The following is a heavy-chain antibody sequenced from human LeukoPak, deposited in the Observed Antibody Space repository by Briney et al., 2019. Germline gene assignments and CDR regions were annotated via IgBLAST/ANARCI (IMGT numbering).Heavy chain of an antibody. CDR2: ISGSSSYI. Sequence: PGGSLRLSCAASGFTFSSYSMNWVRQAPGKGLEWVSSISGSSSYIYYADSVEGRFTISRDNAKNSLYLQMNSLRAEDTAVYYCARDRGQLWLRWFDPWGQGTLVTVSS. CDR3: ARDRGQLWLRWFDP. J-gene: IGHJ5*02. CDR1: GFTFSSYS. V-gene: IGHV3-21*01. D-gene: IGHD5-18*01.